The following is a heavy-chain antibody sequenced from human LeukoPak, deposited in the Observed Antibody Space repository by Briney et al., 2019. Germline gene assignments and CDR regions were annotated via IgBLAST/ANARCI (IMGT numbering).Heavy chain of an antibody. D-gene: IGHD3-10*01. Sequence: GGSLRLSCAASGFTVSSNYMSWVRQAPGKGLEWVSVIYSGGSTYYADSVKGLFTISRDNSKNTLYLQMNSLRAEDTAVYYCARDLNGSGSYALDYWGQGTLVTVSS. CDR1: GFTVSSNY. V-gene: IGHV3-53*01. CDR3: ARDLNGSGSYALDY. J-gene: IGHJ4*02. CDR2: IYSGGST.